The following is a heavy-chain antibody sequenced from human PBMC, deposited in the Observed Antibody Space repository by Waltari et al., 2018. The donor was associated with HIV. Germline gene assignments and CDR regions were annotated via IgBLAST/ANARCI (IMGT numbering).Heavy chain of an antibody. CDR3: ATGFVPGY. D-gene: IGHD3-10*01. Sequence: ESLRLSCTASGFSFSTSWMSWVRQSPGKGLEWVANMKEDGSEKRYADSVKGRFIISRDNAMNSLYLQMNNLRAEDTAVYYCATGFVPGYWGQGTLVTVSS. V-gene: IGHV3-7*01. J-gene: IGHJ4*02. CDR2: MKEDGSEK. CDR1: GFSFSTSW.